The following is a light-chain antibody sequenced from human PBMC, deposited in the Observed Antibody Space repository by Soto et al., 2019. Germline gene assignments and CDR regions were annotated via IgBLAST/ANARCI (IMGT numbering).Light chain of an antibody. CDR1: QSVSSN. CDR3: QHYNNWPPL. CDR2: GAS. V-gene: IGKV3-15*01. J-gene: IGKJ3*01. Sequence: EIVMTQSPATLSVSPGERATLSCRASQSVSSNLAWYQQKPGQAPRLLIYGASTRATVIPARFSGSGSGTEFTLTITSLQSEDFAVYYCQHYNNWPPLFGPGTKVDIK.